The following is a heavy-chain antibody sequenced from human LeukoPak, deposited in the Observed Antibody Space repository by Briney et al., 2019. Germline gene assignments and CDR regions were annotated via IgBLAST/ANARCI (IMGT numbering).Heavy chain of an antibody. CDR1: GFSLSTYG. V-gene: IGHV3-23*01. J-gene: IGHJ4*02. CDR3: AKDHGTAVAGFYY. D-gene: IGHD6-19*01. CDR2: ITGTGGST. Sequence: GASLRLSCAASGFSLSTYGVSWVRQPPGKGLEWVSGITGTGGSTYYADSVKGRFTVPRDTSKNTLYLQMNSLRAEDTAIYYCAKDHGTAVAGFYYWGQGTLVTVSS.